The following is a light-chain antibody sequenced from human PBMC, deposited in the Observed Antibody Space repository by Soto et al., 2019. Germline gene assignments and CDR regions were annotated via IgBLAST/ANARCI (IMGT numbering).Light chain of an antibody. CDR1: SSDVGAYNY. Sequence: QSALTQPPSASGSPGQSVTISCTGTSSDVGAYNYVSWYQQNPGKAPKPMIYEVTKRPSGVPDRFSGSKSGNTASLTVSGLQAEDEADYYCSSYAGSNNLLFGGGTQLTVL. CDR2: EVT. J-gene: IGLJ2*01. V-gene: IGLV2-8*01. CDR3: SSYAGSNNLL.